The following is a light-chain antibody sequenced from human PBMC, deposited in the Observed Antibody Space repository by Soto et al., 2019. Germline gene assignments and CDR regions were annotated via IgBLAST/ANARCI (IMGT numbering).Light chain of an antibody. V-gene: IGKV3-20*01. CDR2: GAS. CDR1: QSVSSSY. Sequence: EIVLTQAPGTLSLSPGERATLCCRASQSVSSSYLAWYQQRPGQAPRLLIYGASSRATGIPDRFSGSGSGTDFSLTISGLEPEDSAVYYCQQYGSSPLTFGGGTKVEI. J-gene: IGKJ4*01. CDR3: QQYGSSPLT.